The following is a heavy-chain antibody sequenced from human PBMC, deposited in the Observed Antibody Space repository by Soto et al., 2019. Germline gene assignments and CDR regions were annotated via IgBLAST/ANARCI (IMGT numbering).Heavy chain of an antibody. D-gene: IGHD3-22*01. Sequence: GASVKVSCKASGYTFTSYGISWVRQAPGQGLEWMGWISAYNGNTNYAQKLQGRVTMTTDTSTSTAYMELRSLRSDDTAVYYCARVGSYYYDSSGYLPFDYWGQGTLVTVSS. CDR1: GYTFTSYG. CDR2: ISAYNGNT. CDR3: ARVGSYYYDSSGYLPFDY. J-gene: IGHJ4*02. V-gene: IGHV1-18*01.